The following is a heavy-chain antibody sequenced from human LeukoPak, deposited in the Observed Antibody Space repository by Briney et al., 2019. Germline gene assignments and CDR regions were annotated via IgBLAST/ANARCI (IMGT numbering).Heavy chain of an antibody. CDR1: GYTFTVYY. J-gene: IGHJ4*02. V-gene: IGHV1-2*02. CDR3: ARSNPFWSGYPFDY. D-gene: IGHD3-3*01. CDR2: INPNSGGT. Sequence: ASVKVSCKASGYTFTVYYMHWVRQAPGQGLEWMGWINPNSGGTNYAQKFQGRVTMTRDTSISTAYMELSRLRSDDTAVYYCARSNPFWSGYPFDYWGQGTLVTVSS.